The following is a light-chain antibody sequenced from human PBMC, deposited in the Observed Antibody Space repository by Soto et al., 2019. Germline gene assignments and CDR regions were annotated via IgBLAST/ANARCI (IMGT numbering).Light chain of an antibody. CDR1: QSVSTW. CDR2: DAS. CDR3: QQYYSYSRT. V-gene: IGKV1-5*01. J-gene: IGKJ1*01. Sequence: TXXPSTLSXSVGDRVTITXXXSQSVSTWLAWFQQKPGKAPNLLIYDASTLESGVPSRFSGSGSGTEFTLTISSLQPDDFATYYCQQYYSYSRTFGQGTKVDIK.